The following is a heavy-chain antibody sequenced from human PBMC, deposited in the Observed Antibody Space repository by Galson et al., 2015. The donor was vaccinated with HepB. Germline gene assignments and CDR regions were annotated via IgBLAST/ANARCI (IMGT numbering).Heavy chain of an antibody. Sequence: SLRLSCAASGFRFGGRSMHWVRQAPGKGPEWIGVISYHGKYKYYSDSTTGRFTISRDNSGNTLFLQIDSLRPDDTAVYYCARDKKDTWFGNYDFLGMDVWGQGATVIVSS. CDR2: ISYHGKYK. CDR3: ARDKKDTWFGNYDFLGMDV. D-gene: IGHD3-10*01. V-gene: IGHV3-30*03. J-gene: IGHJ6*02. CDR1: GFRFGGRS.